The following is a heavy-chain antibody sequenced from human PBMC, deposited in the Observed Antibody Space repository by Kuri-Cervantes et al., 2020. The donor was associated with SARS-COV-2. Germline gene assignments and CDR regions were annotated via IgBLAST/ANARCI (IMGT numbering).Heavy chain of an antibody. CDR2: ISSGSRSK. CDR1: GFNFRCYS. V-gene: IGHV3-48*01. J-gene: IGHJ4*02. CDR3: VRGIVGPNYGYTGSYFDS. Sequence: GESLKISCAASGFNFRCYSMNWVRQAPGKGLEWVSYISSGSRSKYYGDSVKGRFTISRDNAKQLLYLQMNSLRAEDTAVYYCVRGIVGPNYGYTGSYFDSWGQGTLVTVSS. D-gene: IGHD3-10*01.